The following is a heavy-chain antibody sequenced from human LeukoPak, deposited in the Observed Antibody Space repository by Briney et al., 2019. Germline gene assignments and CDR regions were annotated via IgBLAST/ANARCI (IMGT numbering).Heavy chain of an antibody. Sequence: GGSLRLSCAASGFTFSSYWISWVRQAPGKGLEWVAYIKPDGSGKYYVYSVKGPFTISRDKAKNSLYLQMNSLRAEDTAMYYCAKGITGNVRFDHWGQGTLVTVSS. CDR1: GFTFSSYW. D-gene: IGHD1-20*01. V-gene: IGHV3-7*01. J-gene: IGHJ4*02. CDR2: IKPDGSGK. CDR3: AKGITGNVRFDH.